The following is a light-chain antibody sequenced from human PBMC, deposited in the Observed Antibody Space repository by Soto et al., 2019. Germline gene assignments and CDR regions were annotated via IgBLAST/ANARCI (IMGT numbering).Light chain of an antibody. V-gene: IGLV2-14*03. Sequence: QSVLTQPASLSGSPGQSITISCTGTSSDVGAYNFVSWYQQHPGKAPQLMISDVTNRPSGVSYRFSGSKSGNTASLTLSGLQPDDEADYYCSSYTSSATLEFGGGTQLTVL. CDR3: SSYTSSATLE. CDR1: SSDVGAYNF. J-gene: IGLJ2*01. CDR2: DVT.